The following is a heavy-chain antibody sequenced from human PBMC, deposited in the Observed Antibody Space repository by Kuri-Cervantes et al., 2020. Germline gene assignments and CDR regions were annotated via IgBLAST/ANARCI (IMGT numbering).Heavy chain of an antibody. CDR3: ARVYYKDAFDI. J-gene: IGHJ3*02. D-gene: IGHD3-10*01. V-gene: IGHV4-31*03. CDR2: IYHSGST. CDR1: GGSISSGSYY. Sequence: LRLSCTVSGGSISSGSYYWSWIRQPAGKGLEWIGYIYHSGSTYYNPSLKSRVTISVDTSKNQFSLKLSSVTAADTAVYYCARVYYKDAFDIWGQGTMVTVSS.